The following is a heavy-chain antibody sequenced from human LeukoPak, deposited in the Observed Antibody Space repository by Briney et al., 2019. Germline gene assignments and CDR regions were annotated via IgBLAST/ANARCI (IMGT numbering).Heavy chain of an antibody. Sequence: SETLSLTCTVSGGSIRGSSDYWGWIRQSPGKGLGWIGSVYYSGSTYYNPSLKSRVSISVDTSKDQFHVRLTSVTAADTALYYCARNQSVLGTTGLNDFFDDWGQGTLVTASS. CDR3: ARNQSVLGTTGLNDFFDD. CDR1: GGSIRGSSDY. V-gene: IGHV4-39*01. D-gene: IGHD1-26*01. J-gene: IGHJ4*02. CDR2: VYYSGST.